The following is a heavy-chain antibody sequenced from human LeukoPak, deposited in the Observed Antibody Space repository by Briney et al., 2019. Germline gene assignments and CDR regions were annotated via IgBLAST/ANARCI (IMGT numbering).Heavy chain of an antibody. CDR3: AKDRVRCSGVTCYFLDY. D-gene: IGHD2-15*01. CDR2: ISYDGSNK. Sequence: GGSLRLSCAVSGFTFSSYGMHWVRQAPGKGLEWVAAISYDGSNKYYADSVKGRFTISRDHSKNTLYLQMNSLRAEDTAVYYCAKDRVRCSGVTCYFLDYWGQGTLVTVSS. CDR1: GFTFSSYG. J-gene: IGHJ4*02. V-gene: IGHV3-30*18.